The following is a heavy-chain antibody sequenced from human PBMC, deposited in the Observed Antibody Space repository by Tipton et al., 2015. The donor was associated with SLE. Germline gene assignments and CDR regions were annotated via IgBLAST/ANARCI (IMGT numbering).Heavy chain of an antibody. CDR1: GFTFRTYG. D-gene: IGHD6-6*01. CDR3: AKRVEYSNSAAYLDY. Sequence: GSLRLSCTASGFTFRTYGMTWVRRTPGKGLEWVSSITDTGGDTYYEHSVKGRFTISRDNSKNSLYLQLNNLRADDTAIYFCAKRVEYSNSAAYLDYWGQGSVVTVSS. CDR2: ITDTGGDT. V-gene: IGHV3-23*01. J-gene: IGHJ4*02.